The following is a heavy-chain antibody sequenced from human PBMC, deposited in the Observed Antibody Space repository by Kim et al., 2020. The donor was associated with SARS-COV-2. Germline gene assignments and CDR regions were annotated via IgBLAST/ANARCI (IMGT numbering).Heavy chain of an antibody. CDR1: GYTFSTYD. J-gene: IGHJ4*02. D-gene: IGHD2-15*01. CDR3: ARHCSGGICYYLSY. Sequence: SVKVSCKASGYTFSTYDINWVRQATGQGLEWMGWMNPITGNTGYAQKFQGRVSMTRDNSISTAYMELSSLRSEDTAVYYCARHCSGGICYYLSYWGQGTPVTVSS. CDR2: MNPITGNT. V-gene: IGHV1-8*01.